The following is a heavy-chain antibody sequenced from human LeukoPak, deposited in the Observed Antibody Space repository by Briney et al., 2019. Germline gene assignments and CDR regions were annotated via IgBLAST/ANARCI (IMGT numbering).Heavy chain of an antibody. CDR3: AREDSSVLTGFDP. D-gene: IGHD6-19*01. V-gene: IGHV3-30*01. Sequence: SVKGRFTISRDDSKNTLFLQMNSLRPEDTAIYYCAREDSSVLTGFDPWGQGTLVTVSS. J-gene: IGHJ5*02.